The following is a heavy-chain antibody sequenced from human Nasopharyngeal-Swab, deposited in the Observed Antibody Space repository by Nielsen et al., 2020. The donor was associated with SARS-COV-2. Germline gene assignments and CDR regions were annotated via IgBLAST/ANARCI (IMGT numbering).Heavy chain of an antibody. Sequence: GESLKISCAASGFTFSSFWMSWVRQAPGKGLEWVSSISTSSSYLYYADSVKGRFTISRDNPKNSLYLQMNSLRAEDTAVYYCARGRGGGYDPWGYYYYDMDVWGHGTTVTVSS. V-gene: IGHV3-21*01. CDR1: GFTFSSFW. CDR3: ARGRGGGYDPWGYYYYDMDV. D-gene: IGHD5-12*01. CDR2: ISTSSSYL. J-gene: IGHJ6*02.